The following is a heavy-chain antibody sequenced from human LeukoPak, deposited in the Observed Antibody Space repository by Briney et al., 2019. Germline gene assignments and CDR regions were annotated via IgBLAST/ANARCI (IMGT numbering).Heavy chain of an antibody. J-gene: IGHJ4*02. Sequence: SETLSLTCTVSGGSLIIRSYYWGWLRRPPGKGLEWIGSIYYSGSTYYNPSLKSRVTISVATSKNQSSLKLSSVTAADTAVYDCARHITGPYYYDSSGYYFDYWGQGTLVTVSS. CDR1: GGSLIIRSYY. D-gene: IGHD3-22*01. CDR3: ARHITGPYYYDSSGYYFDY. CDR2: IYYSGST. V-gene: IGHV4-39*01.